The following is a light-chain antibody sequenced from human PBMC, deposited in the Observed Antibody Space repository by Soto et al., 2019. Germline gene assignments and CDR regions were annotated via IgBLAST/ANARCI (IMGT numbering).Light chain of an antibody. CDR3: QKYSNWPRSP. CDR1: QSLRSY. J-gene: IGKJ1*01. Sequence: EIVLTQSPATLSLSPGERATLSCRASQSLRSYLPWYQHKPGQSPRLLIYDASNRATDIPARFSGSGSGTEFTLTISSLQSEDFAVYYCQKYSNWPRSPFGQGTKL. V-gene: IGKV3-11*01. CDR2: DAS.